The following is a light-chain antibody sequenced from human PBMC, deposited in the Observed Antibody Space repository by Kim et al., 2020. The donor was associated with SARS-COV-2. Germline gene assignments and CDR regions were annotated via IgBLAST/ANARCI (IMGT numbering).Light chain of an antibody. CDR2: WAS. Sequence: ATINCKSSQSVLYSSNNKNYLAWYQQKPGQSPKLLIYWASTRESGVPDRFSGSGSGTDFSLTISSLQAEDVAVYYCQQYYSPPWTFGQGTKVDIK. V-gene: IGKV4-1*01. CDR3: QQYYSPPWT. CDR1: QSVLYSSNNKNY. J-gene: IGKJ1*01.